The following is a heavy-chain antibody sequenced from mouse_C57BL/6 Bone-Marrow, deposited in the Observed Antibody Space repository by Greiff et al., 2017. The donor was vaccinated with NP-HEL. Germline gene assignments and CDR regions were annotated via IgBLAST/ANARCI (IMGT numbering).Heavy chain of an antibody. CDR1: GFTFSSYA. D-gene: IGHD2-5*01. J-gene: IGHJ2*01. CDR2: ISDGGSYT. CDR3: AREDYYSNYDY. Sequence: EVMLVESGGGLVKPGGSLKLSCAASGFTFSSYAMSWVRQTPEKRLEWVATISDGGSYTYYPDNVKGRFTISRDNAKNNLYLQMSHLKSEDTAMYYCAREDYYSNYDYWGQGTTLTVSS. V-gene: IGHV5-4*01.